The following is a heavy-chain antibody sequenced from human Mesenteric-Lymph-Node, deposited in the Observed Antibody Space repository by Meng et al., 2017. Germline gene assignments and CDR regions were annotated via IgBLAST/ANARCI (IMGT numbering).Heavy chain of an antibody. Sequence: GSLRLSCSVSGGSTTSYYWNWIRQPPGKGLEWIGYIYYSGSTNYNPSLESRVTISVDTSQNHFSLKLTSVTAADTAVYYCARSNCRSGGSCCPKFDYWGQGTLVTVSS. J-gene: IGHJ4*02. CDR3: ARSNCRSGGSCCPKFDY. D-gene: IGHD2-15*01. CDR2: IYYSGST. V-gene: IGHV4-59*01. CDR1: GGSTTSYY.